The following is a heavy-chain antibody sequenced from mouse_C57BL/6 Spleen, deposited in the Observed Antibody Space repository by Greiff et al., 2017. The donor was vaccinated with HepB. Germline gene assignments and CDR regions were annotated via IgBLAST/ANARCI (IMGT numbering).Heavy chain of an antibody. V-gene: IGHV1-69*01. D-gene: IGHD1-1*01. CDR2: IDPSDSYT. J-gene: IGHJ2*01. CDR1: GYTFTSYW. CDR3: ARSPNYYGSSWDY. Sequence: QVQLKQPGAELVMPGASVKLSCKASGYTFTSYWMHWVKQRPGQGLEWIGEIDPSDSYTNYNQKFKGKSTLTVDKSSSTAYMQLSSLTSEDSAVYYCARSPNYYGSSWDYWGQGTTLTVSS.